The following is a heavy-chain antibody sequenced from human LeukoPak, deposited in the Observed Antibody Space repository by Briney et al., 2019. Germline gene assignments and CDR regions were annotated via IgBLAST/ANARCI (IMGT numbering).Heavy chain of an antibody. CDR1: GFSFSNAW. CDR2: IKSKTDGGTT. V-gene: IGHV3-15*01. D-gene: IGHD3-9*01. Sequence: GGSLRLSCAASGFSFSNAWMRWVRQPPGKGPEWVGRIKSKTDGGTTDYAAPVKGRFSISRDDSKNTLYLQMNSLKTEDTAVYYCSTDSTIVYWGQGTLVTVSS. J-gene: IGHJ4*02. CDR3: STDSTIVY.